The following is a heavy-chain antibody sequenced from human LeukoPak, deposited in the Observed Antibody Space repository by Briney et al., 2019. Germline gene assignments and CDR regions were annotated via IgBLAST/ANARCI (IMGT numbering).Heavy chain of an antibody. J-gene: IGHJ6*03. V-gene: IGHV4-4*07. Sequence: SETLSLTCTVSGGSISSYYWSWIRQPAGKGLEWIGRIYTSGSTNYNPSLKSRVTMSVDTSKNQFSLKLSSVTAADTAVYYCARDPDYKGYYYMDVWGKGTTATVSS. CDR3: ARDPDYKGYYYMDV. CDR1: GGSISSYY. CDR2: IYTSGST. D-gene: IGHD4-11*01.